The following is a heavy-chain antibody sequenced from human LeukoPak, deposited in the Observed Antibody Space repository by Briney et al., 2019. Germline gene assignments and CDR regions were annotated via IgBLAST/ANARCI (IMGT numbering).Heavy chain of an antibody. Sequence: SVKVSCKASGGTFSSYTISWVRQAPGQGLEWMGRIIPILGIANYAQKFQGRVTITADKSTSTAYMELSSLRSEDTAVYYCARGPGIAAADTLYFDYWGQGTLVTVSS. CDR3: ARGPGIAAADTLYFDY. J-gene: IGHJ4*02. V-gene: IGHV1-69*02. CDR2: IIPILGIA. D-gene: IGHD6-13*01. CDR1: GGTFSSYT.